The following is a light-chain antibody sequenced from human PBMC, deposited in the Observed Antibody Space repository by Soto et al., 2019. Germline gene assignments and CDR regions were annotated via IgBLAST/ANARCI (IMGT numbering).Light chain of an antibody. CDR2: RAT. CDR1: QTIYSN. J-gene: IGKJ1*01. Sequence: IMMTQSPATLSVSLGERATLSCRAGQTIYSNLAWYQQRPGQAPRLLIYRATTRATGVPARFSGSGSGIEFTLTISSLQSEEFAIFYSQQYQNLWTLGQGTKVEMK. CDR3: QQYQNLWT. V-gene: IGKV3-15*01.